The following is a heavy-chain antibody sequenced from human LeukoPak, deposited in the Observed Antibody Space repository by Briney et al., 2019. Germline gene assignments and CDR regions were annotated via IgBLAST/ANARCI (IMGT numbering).Heavy chain of an antibody. V-gene: IGHV4-59*01. CDR2: IYYSGST. J-gene: IGHJ5*02. Sequence: SETLSLTCTVSGASITTYYWSWIRQPPGKGLAWIGYIYYSGSTNYNPSLRSRLTISLDTSKNQFSLKLSSVTAADTAVYYCARGRGGGGSSNNWLDPWGQGSLVIVSS. D-gene: IGHD2-15*01. CDR3: ARGRGGGGSSNNWLDP. CDR1: GASITTYY.